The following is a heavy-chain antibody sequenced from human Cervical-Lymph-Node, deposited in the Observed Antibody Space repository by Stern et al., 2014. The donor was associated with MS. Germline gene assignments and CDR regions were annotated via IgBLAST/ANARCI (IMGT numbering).Heavy chain of an antibody. CDR2: IHYSGTT. D-gene: IGHD5-24*01. V-gene: IGHV4-30-4*01. J-gene: IGHJ4*02. CDR3: SRDADGYSLVFGY. Sequence: QLQESGPGLVKPSQTLSLTCAFTGGSISSAEYYWSWIRQSPGKGLEWIGYIHYSGTTYYNPSLKSRVTISVDTSKNQFSLKLRSVTAADTAVYYCSRDADGYSLVFGYWGRGTLVTVSS. CDR1: GGSISSAEYY.